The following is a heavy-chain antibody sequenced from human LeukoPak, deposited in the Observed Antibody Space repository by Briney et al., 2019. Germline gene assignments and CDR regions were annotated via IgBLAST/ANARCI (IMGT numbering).Heavy chain of an antibody. V-gene: IGHV3-21*01. CDR1: GFTFSSHS. Sequence: GGSLRLSCAGSGFTFSSHSINWVRQAPGKGLEWVSSISSSSSFRYYADSVRGRFTISRDNAKNSVYLQMSSLRAEDTAVYYCASYLQYDAFDIWGQGTMVTVSS. D-gene: IGHD4-11*01. J-gene: IGHJ3*02. CDR3: ASYLQYDAFDI. CDR2: ISSSSSFR.